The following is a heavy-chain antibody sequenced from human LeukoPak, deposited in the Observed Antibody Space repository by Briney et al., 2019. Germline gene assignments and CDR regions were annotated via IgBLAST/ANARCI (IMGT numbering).Heavy chain of an antibody. CDR1: GFTFNSYS. CDR3: ARDYYDFWSGYYGGG. Sequence: GGSLRLSCAASGFTFNSYSINWVRQAPGKGLEWVSYISSTSDRIYYVDSVKGRFTISRDNAKNSLYLQMNSLRAEDTAVYYCARDYYDFWSGYYGGGWGQGTLVSVSS. D-gene: IGHD3-3*01. V-gene: IGHV3-48*04. J-gene: IGHJ4*02. CDR2: ISSTSDRI.